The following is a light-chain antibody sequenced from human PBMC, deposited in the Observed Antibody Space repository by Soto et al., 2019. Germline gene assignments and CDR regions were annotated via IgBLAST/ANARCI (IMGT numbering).Light chain of an antibody. CDR3: HQSYSNPPT. Sequence: DIQMTQSPSSLSASVGDRVTITCLASQSVTTYLNWYQHKPGKAPRLLIYGASRLQSGVPSRFSASGSATAFALTITSLQPEDFATYYCHQSYSNPPTFGQGTRLEI. CDR1: QSVTTY. J-gene: IGKJ5*01. V-gene: IGKV1-39*01. CDR2: GAS.